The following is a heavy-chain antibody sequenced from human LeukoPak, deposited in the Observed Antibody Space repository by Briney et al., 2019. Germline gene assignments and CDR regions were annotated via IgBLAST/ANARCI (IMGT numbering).Heavy chain of an antibody. CDR2: INHSGST. CDR1: GGSFSGYY. CDR3: ARDLSGVTGYTYGRGIDY. V-gene: IGHV4-34*01. J-gene: IGHJ4*02. Sequence: SETLSLTCAVYGGSFSGYYWSWIRQPPGKGLEWIGEINHSGSTNYNPSLKSRVTISVDTSKNQFSLKLSSVTAADTAVYYCARDLSGVTGYTYGRGIDYWGQGTLVTVSS. D-gene: IGHD5-18*01.